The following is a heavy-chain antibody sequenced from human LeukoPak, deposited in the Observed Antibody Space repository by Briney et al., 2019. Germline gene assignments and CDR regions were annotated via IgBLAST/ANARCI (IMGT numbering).Heavy chain of an antibody. CDR3: AKDLVGATLY. CDR1: GFTFSSYA. D-gene: IGHD1-26*01. J-gene: IGHJ4*02. V-gene: IGHV3-23*01. CDR2: IRGSGGST. Sequence: PGGSLRLSCAASGFTFSSYAMSWVRQPPGKGPEWVSAIRGSGGSTYYADSVKGRFTISRDNSKNTLYLQMNSLRAEDTAVYYCAKDLVGATLYWGQGTLVTVSS.